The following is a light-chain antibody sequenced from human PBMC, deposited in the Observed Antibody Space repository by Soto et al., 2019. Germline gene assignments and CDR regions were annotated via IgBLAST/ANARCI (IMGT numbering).Light chain of an antibody. V-gene: IGKV1-9*01. J-gene: IGKJ3*01. CDR2: AAS. CDR3: LHLNSYSPDT. Sequence: DIQLTQSPSFLSASVGDRVTITCRASHGISSYLAWYQQKPGKVPKLLIFAASTLQNGVPSSFSGSGSGTEFTLTISSLQPEDFATYYCLHLNSYSPDTFGPGTKVDIK. CDR1: HGISSY.